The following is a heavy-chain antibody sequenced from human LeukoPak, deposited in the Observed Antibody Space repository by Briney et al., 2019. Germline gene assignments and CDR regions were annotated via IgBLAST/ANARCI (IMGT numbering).Heavy chain of an antibody. D-gene: IGHD4-17*01. CDR3: AKESPMGGSTTMTRRDYGMDV. CDR1: GFTFSSYG. J-gene: IGHJ6*02. Sequence: GRSLRLSCAASGFTFSSYGMHWVRQAPGKGLEWVAVISYDGSNKYYADSVKGRFTISRDNSKNTLYLQMNSLRAEDTAVYYCAKESPMGGSTTMTRRDYGMDVWGQGTTVTVSS. V-gene: IGHV3-30*18. CDR2: ISYDGSNK.